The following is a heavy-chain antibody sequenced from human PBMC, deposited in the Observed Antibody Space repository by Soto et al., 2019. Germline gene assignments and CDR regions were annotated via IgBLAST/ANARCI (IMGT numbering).Heavy chain of an antibody. J-gene: IGHJ3*02. CDR1: GFTFSSYG. V-gene: IGHV3-33*01. D-gene: IGHD6-13*01. CDR2: IWYDGSNK. Sequence: GGSLRLSCAASGFTFSSYGMHWVRQAPGKGLEWVAVIWYDGSNKYYADSVKGRFTISRDNSKNTLYLQMNSLRAEDTAVYYCARDLAAAAYAFDIWGQGTMVTGSS. CDR3: ARDLAAAAYAFDI.